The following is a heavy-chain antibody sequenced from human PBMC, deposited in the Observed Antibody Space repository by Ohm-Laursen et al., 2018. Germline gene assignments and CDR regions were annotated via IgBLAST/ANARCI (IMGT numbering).Heavy chain of an antibody. V-gene: IGHV3-74*01. Sequence: SLRLSCTASGFIFSSYWMHWVRQAPGKGLVWVSRINSDGRSTNYADSVKGRFTTSRDNAKNTLYMQMNSLRAEDTAVYYCARGGEMITIPYWGQGTLVTVSS. CDR1: GFIFSSYW. J-gene: IGHJ4*02. D-gene: IGHD5-24*01. CDR2: INSDGRST. CDR3: ARGGEMITIPY.